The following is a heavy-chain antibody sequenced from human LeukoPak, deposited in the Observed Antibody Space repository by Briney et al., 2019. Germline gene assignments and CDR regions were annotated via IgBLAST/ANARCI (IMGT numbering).Heavy chain of an antibody. J-gene: IGHJ3*02. CDR3: ARDRSGLDI. CDR2: IWYDGSNK. CDR1: GFTFSSYG. V-gene: IGHV3-33*01. D-gene: IGHD3-16*01. Sequence: GRSLRLSCAASGFTFSSYGMHWVRQAPGKGLEWVAVIWYDGSNKYYADSVKGRFTICRDNSTNTLYLQMNSLRAEDTAVYYCARDRSGLDIWGQGTMVTVSS.